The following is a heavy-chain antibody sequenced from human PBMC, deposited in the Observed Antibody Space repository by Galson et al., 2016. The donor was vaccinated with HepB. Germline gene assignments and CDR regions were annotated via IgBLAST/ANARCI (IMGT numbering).Heavy chain of an antibody. CDR1: GFTFSNYD. Sequence: LRLSCAASGFTFSNYDMHWVRQATGEGLEWVSTIGSVGDTYYIASVKGRFTISRENAENSLYLQMNSLRAGDTAVYYCARGAVGATTWFDYWGQGTLVTVSS. D-gene: IGHD1-26*01. V-gene: IGHV3-13*01. CDR3: ARGAVGATTWFDY. J-gene: IGHJ4*02. CDR2: IGSVGDT.